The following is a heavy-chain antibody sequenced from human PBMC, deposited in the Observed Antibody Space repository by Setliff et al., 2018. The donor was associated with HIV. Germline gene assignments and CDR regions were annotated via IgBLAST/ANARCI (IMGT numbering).Heavy chain of an antibody. Sequence: TLSLTCSVSAGSISSGNHYWNWVRQHAGKGLEWVGHIYTNGSTAYNPSFKSRVTMALDTSKNHFSLNLISVTDADTAVYYCARSGFSSSWYRVNWFDPWGQGILVTVSS. V-gene: IGHV4-61*09. J-gene: IGHJ5*02. CDR1: AGSISSGNHY. CDR3: ARSGFSSSWYRVNWFDP. CDR2: IYTNGST. D-gene: IGHD6-13*01.